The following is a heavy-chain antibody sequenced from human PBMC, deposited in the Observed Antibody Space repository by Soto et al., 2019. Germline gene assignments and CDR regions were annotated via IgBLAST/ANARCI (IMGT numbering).Heavy chain of an antibody. V-gene: IGHV3-7*01. Sequence: PGGSLRLSCAASGFTFSDYWMAWVRQAPGKGLEWVVNIKQDGSQKNYVDSVKGRFTSSRDNSRDSLFLQMNSLRAEDTALYYCARDVTGTLDYWGQGALVTVSS. CDR3: ARDVTGTLDY. CDR2: IKQDGSQK. D-gene: IGHD2-8*02. J-gene: IGHJ4*02. CDR1: GFTFSDYW.